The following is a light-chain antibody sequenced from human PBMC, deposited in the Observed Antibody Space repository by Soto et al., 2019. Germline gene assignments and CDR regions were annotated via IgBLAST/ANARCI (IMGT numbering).Light chain of an antibody. CDR2: DAS. Sequence: EIVLTQSPCTLSWSPRERVTLSCMASQTITNDYLAWYQQKDGQAPRLLIYDASTRATGIPERFSGSGSGPEYTLTISRLEPEDFAVYSCQQYGLSPISVGQGTRLEI. V-gene: IGKV3-20*01. J-gene: IGKJ5*01. CDR1: QTITNDY. CDR3: QQYGLSPIS.